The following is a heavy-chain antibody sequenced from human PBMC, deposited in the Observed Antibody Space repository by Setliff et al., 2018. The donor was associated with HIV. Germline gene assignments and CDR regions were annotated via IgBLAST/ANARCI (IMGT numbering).Heavy chain of an antibody. CDR3: ASSPAWRSDFGLHTFDY. D-gene: IGHD2-2*01. CDR2: VYHTGST. CDR1: GYSISSGYY. J-gene: IGHJ4*02. Sequence: ASETLSLTCAVSGYSISSGYYWGWIRQPPGKGLEWIGSVYHTGSTYYNPSLKSRVTMSADTSKNQFSLKLSSVTAADTAVYYCASSPAWRSDFGLHTFDYWGQGTLVTVSS. V-gene: IGHV4-38-2*01.